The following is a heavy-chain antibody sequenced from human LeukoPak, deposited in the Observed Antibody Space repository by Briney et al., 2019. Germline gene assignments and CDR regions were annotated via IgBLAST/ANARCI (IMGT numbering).Heavy chain of an antibody. CDR3: VREAGGTYAFDV. CDR1: GFTFNAYW. V-gene: IGHV3-74*01. J-gene: IGHJ3*01. D-gene: IGHD3-16*01. Sequence: GGPLRLSCAASGFTFNAYWMHWVRQCPGKGLVWVSRIDGDGSRASYADSVKGRFTTYRDNAKNTLYLQMNSPRPEDTAVYFCVREAGGTYAFDVWGQGTMVTVSS. CDR2: IDGDGSRA.